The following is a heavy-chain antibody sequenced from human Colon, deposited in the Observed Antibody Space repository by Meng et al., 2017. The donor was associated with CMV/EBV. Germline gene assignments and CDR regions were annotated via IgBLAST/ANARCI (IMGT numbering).Heavy chain of an antibody. CDR3: ARGPYNYVRGSYRYNSPGGPRSLYFDH. J-gene: IGHJ4*01. Sequence: WIRQTRGKGLDWLGEINHGGSTNYNASLKSRVTISIDTSKNQFSMNLTSVTAADTAVYFCARGPYNYVRGSYRYNSPGGPRSLYFDHWGQGTLVTVSS. D-gene: IGHD3-16*02. V-gene: IGHV4-34*01. CDR2: INHGGST.